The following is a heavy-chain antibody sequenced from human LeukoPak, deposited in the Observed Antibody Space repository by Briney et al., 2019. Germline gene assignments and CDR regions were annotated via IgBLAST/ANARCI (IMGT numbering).Heavy chain of an antibody. J-gene: IGHJ6*02. V-gene: IGHV4-59*01. CDR3: ARVASKXXXDV. D-gene: IGHD5/OR15-5a*01. CDR2: IHYTWNA. CDR1: GGSIGSYH. Sequence: SETLSLTCSVSGGSIGSYHWSWIRQTPGKGLEWIGHIHYTWNAKYNPSLKSRVTISLDRSNNQFSLRLSSVTAADTAVYYCARVASKXXXDVWGQGTTVTVS.